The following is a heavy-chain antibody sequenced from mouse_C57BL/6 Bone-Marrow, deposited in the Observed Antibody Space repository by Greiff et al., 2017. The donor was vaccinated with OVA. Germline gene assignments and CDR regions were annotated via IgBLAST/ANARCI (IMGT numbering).Heavy chain of an antibody. D-gene: IGHD2-5*01. CDR3: TRGVYYSNSGAMDY. V-gene: IGHV14-4*01. J-gene: IGHJ4*01. CDR2: IDPENGDT. CDR1: GFNIKDDY. Sequence: EVKLQQSGAELVRPGASVKLSCTASGFNIKDDYMHWVKQRPEQGLEWIGWIDPENGDTEYASKFQGKANITADTSSNTAYLQLSSLTSEDTAVYDCTRGVYYSNSGAMDYWGQGTSVTVSS.